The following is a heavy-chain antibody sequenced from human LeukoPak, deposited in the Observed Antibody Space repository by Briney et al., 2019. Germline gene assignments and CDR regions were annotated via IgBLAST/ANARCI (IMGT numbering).Heavy chain of an antibody. Sequence: GGSLRLSCAASGFTFSTYGMHWVRQAPAKGLEWVAVIWYDGDNKYYTDSVKGRFTISRDNSKNTLYLQMNSLRAEDTAVYYCARASGYYGSGSYYDVGNYWGQGTLVTVSS. D-gene: IGHD3-10*01. CDR3: ARASGYYGSGSYYDVGNY. V-gene: IGHV3-33*01. J-gene: IGHJ4*02. CDR2: IWYDGDNK. CDR1: GFTFSTYG.